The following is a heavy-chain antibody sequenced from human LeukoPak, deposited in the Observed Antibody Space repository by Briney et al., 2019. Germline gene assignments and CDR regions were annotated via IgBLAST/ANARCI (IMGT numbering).Heavy chain of an antibody. CDR3: AAFGVVVPAAIRHFDY. V-gene: IGHV4-4*07. CDR1: GGSISSYY. D-gene: IGHD2-2*02. J-gene: IGHJ4*02. Sequence: SETLSLTCTVSGGSISSYYWSWIRQPAGKGLEWIGRIYTSGSTNYNPSLKSRVTISVDTSKNQFSLKLSSVTAADTAVYYCAAFGVVVPAAIRHFDYWGQGTLVTVSS. CDR2: IYTSGST.